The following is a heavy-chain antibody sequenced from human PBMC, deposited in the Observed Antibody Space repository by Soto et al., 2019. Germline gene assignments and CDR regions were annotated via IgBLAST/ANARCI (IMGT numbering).Heavy chain of an antibody. D-gene: IGHD3-22*01. CDR2: IIPIFGTA. J-gene: IGHJ4*02. CDR1: GGTFSSYA. CDR3: AYDSSGYYSHPHIQFDY. V-gene: IGHV1-69*13. Sequence: ASVKVSCKASGGTFSSYAISWVRQAPGQGLEWMGGIIPIFGTANYAQKFQGRATITADESTSTAYMELSSLRSEDTAVYYCAYDSSGYYSHPHIQFDYWGQGTLVTVSS.